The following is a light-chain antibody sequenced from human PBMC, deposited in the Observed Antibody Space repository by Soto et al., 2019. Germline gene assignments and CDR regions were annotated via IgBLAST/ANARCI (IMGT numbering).Light chain of an antibody. CDR3: PSYDSSLSAWV. CDR1: SSNIGAGYD. V-gene: IGLV1-40*01. J-gene: IGLJ3*02. CDR2: GNS. Sequence: QSVLTQPPSVSGAPGQRVTISCTGSSSNIGAGYDVHGYQQLPGTAPKLLIYGNSNRPSGVPDRFSGSKSGTSASLAITGLQAEDEADYYCPSYDSSLSAWVFGGGTKLTVL.